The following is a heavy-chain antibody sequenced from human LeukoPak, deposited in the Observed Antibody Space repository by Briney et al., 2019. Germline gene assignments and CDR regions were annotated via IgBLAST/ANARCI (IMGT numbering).Heavy chain of an antibody. V-gene: IGHV1-18*01. Sequence: ASVKVCCKASGYTFSSYGITWVRQAPGQGLEWMGWISGYNGNKNYAQKLQGRVTMTTDTPTSTAYMELRSLRSDDTAIYYCVRQVDIAMALPDYWGQGTLVTVSS. CDR1: GYTFSSYG. CDR3: VRQVDIAMALPDY. J-gene: IGHJ4*02. CDR2: ISGYNGNK. D-gene: IGHD5-18*01.